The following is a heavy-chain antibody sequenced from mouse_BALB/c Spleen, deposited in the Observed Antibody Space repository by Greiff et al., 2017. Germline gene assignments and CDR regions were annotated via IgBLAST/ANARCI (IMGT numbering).Heavy chain of an antibody. V-gene: IGHV5-12-1*01. Sequence: EVKLVESGGGLVKPGGSLKLSCAASGFAFSSYDMSWVRQTPEKRLEWVAYISSGGGSTYYPDTVKGRFTISRDNAKNTLYLQMSSLKSEDTAMYYCARQVGRDYAMDYWGQGTSVTVSS. D-gene: IGHD1-3*01. J-gene: IGHJ4*01. CDR1: GFAFSSYD. CDR2: ISSGGGST. CDR3: ARQVGRDYAMDY.